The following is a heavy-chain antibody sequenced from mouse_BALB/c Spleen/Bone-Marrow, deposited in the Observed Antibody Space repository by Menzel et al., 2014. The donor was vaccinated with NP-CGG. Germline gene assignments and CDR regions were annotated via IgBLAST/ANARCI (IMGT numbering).Heavy chain of an antibody. V-gene: IGHV1S81*02. D-gene: IGHD2-14*01. Sequence: QVQLQQSGAELVKPGASVKLSCRASGYTFTTYWMHWVKPRPGQGLEWIGEINPSNGRTNYNEKSKSKATLTVDKSSSTAYMQLSSLTSEDSAVYYCARGYGYDAGFAWFVYWGQGTLVTVSA. CDR1: GYTFTTYW. CDR2: INPSNGRT. J-gene: IGHJ3*01. CDR3: ARGYGYDAGFAWFVY.